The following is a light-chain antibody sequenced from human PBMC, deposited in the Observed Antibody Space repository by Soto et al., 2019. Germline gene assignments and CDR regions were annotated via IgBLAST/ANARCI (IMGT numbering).Light chain of an antibody. V-gene: IGKV1-39*01. CDR2: AAS. J-gene: IGKJ1*01. Sequence: DIQITQSPSSLSASVGGRVAVTCRARQSISSYLNWYQQKPGKAPKLLIYAASSLQSGVPSRFSGSGSGTDFTLTISCLQSEDFATYYCQQYYSYPPTFGQRTKVDI. CDR1: QSISSY. CDR3: QQYYSYPPT.